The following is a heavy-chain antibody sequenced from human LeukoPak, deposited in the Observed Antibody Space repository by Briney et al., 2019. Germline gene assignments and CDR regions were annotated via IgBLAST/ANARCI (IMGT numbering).Heavy chain of an antibody. CDR1: GFTFNDYG. V-gene: IGHV3-20*04. Sequence: GGSLRLSCAASGFTFNDYGMSWVRQGPGNGLEWSSGINWNGGTTGYADSVRGRFTISRDNAKNSLYLQMNSLRAEDTALYYCARDKHYYDSSNYVWGQGTLVTVSS. CDR3: ARDKHYYDSSNYV. J-gene: IGHJ4*02. CDR2: INWNGGTT. D-gene: IGHD3-22*01.